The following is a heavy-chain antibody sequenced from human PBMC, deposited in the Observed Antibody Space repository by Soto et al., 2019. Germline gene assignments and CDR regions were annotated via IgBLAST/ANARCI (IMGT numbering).Heavy chain of an antibody. CDR1: GYTFSNFG. J-gene: IGHJ4*02. Sequence: AASVKVSCKASGYTFSNFGINWVRQAPGQGLEWMGWITPYNGNANYAQKYQDRLTVTTDTSTNTAYLELRSLRSDDTAVYFCARARMYSGAYHDYWGQGTLVTVS. CDR3: ARARMYSGAYHDY. V-gene: IGHV1-18*04. CDR2: ITPYNGNA. D-gene: IGHD1-26*01.